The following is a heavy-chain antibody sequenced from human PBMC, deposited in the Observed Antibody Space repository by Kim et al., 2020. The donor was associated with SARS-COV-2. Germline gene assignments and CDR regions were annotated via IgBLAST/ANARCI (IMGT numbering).Heavy chain of an antibody. CDR3: ARPGVDFWSGYYPYYFDY. J-gene: IGHJ4*02. Sequence: QGRVTMTRNTSISTAYMELSSLRSEDTAVYYCARPGVDFWSGYYPYYFDYWGQGTLVTVSS. V-gene: IGHV1-8*01. D-gene: IGHD3-3*01.